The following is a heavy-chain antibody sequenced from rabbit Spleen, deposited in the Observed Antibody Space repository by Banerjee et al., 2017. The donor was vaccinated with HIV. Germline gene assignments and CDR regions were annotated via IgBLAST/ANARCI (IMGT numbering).Heavy chain of an antibody. CDR2: IEPLFGYT. CDR3: ARDTSSSFSSYGMDL. J-gene: IGHJ6*01. V-gene: IGHV1S47*01. Sequence: QEQLVESGGGLVQPGGSLKLSCTASGFDFSNYGVTWVRQAPGKGLEWIGYIEPLFGYTYYTSWVNGRFTISGHNAQNTLALQLNSLTAADTATYFCARDTSSSFSSYGMDLWGPGTLVTVS. D-gene: IGHD1-1*01. CDR1: GFDFSNYG.